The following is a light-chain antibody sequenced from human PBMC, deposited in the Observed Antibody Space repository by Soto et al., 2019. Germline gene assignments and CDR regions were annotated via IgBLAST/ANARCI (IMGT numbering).Light chain of an antibody. V-gene: IGKV1-5*01. Sequence: DIEMTQSPSTLSASVGDRLTITCRASQTIRRWLAWYQQRPGKAPKVLIYDASTLESGVPARFSGSGSETEFTLTISSLPPEDSATYYCQHYNSDPWTFGQGTKVEIK. CDR3: QHYNSDPWT. CDR2: DAS. J-gene: IGKJ1*01. CDR1: QTIRRW.